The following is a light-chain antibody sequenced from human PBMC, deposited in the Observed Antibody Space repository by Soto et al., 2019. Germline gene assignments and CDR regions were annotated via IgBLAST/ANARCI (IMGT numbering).Light chain of an antibody. Sequence: DIQMTQSPSSLSASVGDRVTMTCRASQDIRNYVAWYQKKPGEVPKLLIYAASTLQSGVPARFSGGGFGTDFTLTISSLRPEDVANYYCQRYHSALLTFGPGTKVDLK. J-gene: IGKJ3*01. CDR1: QDIRNY. V-gene: IGKV1-27*01. CDR3: QRYHSALLT. CDR2: AAS.